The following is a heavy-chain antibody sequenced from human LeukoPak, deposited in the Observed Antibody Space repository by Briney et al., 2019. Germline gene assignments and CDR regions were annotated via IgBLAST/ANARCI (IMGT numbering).Heavy chain of an antibody. D-gene: IGHD2-8*01. J-gene: IGHJ4*02. Sequence: GGSLRLSCSASGFTFSSYAMHWVRQAPGKGLEYVSAISSNGGSTYCADSVKGRFTISRDNSKNTLYLQMSSLRAEDTAVYYCVKAGMVGSRYYFDYWGQGTLATVSS. CDR1: GFTFSSYA. CDR2: ISSNGGST. V-gene: IGHV3-64D*06. CDR3: VKAGMVGSRYYFDY.